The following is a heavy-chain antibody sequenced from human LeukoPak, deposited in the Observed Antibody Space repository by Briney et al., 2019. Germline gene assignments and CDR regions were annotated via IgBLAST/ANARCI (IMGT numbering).Heavy chain of an antibody. J-gene: IGHJ5*02. CDR2: ISGSGGNT. V-gene: IGHV3-23*01. CDR1: GFTFSSYA. D-gene: IGHD3-10*01. CDR3: AKGPAMVRGTFDP. Sequence: PGGSLRLSCATSGFTFSSYAMSWVRQAPGKGLEWVSSISGSGGNTYYADSVKGRFTISRDYSKNTLYLQMNSLRTEETAVYCCAKGPAMVRGTFDPWGQGTLVTVSS.